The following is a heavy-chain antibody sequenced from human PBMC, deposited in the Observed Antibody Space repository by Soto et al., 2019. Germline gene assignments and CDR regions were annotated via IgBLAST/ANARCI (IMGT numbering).Heavy chain of an antibody. CDR2: ISYDGSNK. J-gene: IGHJ4*02. V-gene: IGHV3-30*18. Sequence: QVQLVESGGGVVQPGRSLRLSCAASGFTFSSYGMHWVRQAPGKGLEWVAVISYDGSNKYYADSVKGRFTISRDNSKNTLYLQMNRLRAEDTAVYYCAKDSSPLRYFDWLLYFDYWGQGTLVTVSS. CDR3: AKDSSPLRYFDWLLYFDY. CDR1: GFTFSSYG. D-gene: IGHD3-9*01.